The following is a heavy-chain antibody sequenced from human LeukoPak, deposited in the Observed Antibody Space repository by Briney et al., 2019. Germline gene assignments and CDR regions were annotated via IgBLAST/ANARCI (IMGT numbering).Heavy chain of an antibody. V-gene: IGHV3-23*01. D-gene: IGHD3-3*01. CDR2: ISGSGGST. CDR1: GFTFSSYA. Sequence: SGGSLRLSCAASGFTFSSYAMSWVRQAPGKGLEWVSAISGSGGSTYYADSVKGRFTISRDNSKNTLYLQMNSLRAEDTAVYYCAKDWRIWSGYFDYWGQGTLVTVSS. J-gene: IGHJ4*02. CDR3: AKDWRIWSGYFDY.